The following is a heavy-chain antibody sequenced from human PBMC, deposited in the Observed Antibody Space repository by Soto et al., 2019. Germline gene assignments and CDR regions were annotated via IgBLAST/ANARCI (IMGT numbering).Heavy chain of an antibody. CDR2: IYYSGGT. CDR1: GGSISRGGYY. J-gene: IGHJ6*03. V-gene: IGHV4-31*03. D-gene: IGHD5-12*01. CDR3: ARKDSGYADYMDV. Sequence: QVKLQESGPGLVKPSQTLSLTCTVSGGSISRGGYYWSWIRQHPGKGLEWIGYIYYSGGTYYNPSRKSRVTIPVDTSENQFSLRLSSVTAADTAVYYWARKDSGYADYMDVWGKGTTVTVSS.